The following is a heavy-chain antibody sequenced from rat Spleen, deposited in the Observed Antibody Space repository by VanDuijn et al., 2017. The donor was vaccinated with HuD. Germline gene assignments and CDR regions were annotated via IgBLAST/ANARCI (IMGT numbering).Heavy chain of an antibody. CDR2: IINTGDST. Sequence: EVQLVESGGGLVLPGRSLKLSCVASGFTFNKYWMAWIRQAPGKGLEWVASIINTGDSTYYPDSVKGRFTISRDNAESTLYLQMNSLRSEDTATYYCVQPLAYWGQGTLVTVSS. CDR3: VQPLAY. J-gene: IGHJ3*01. D-gene: IGHD3-4*01. V-gene: IGHV5-31*01. CDR1: GFTFNKYW.